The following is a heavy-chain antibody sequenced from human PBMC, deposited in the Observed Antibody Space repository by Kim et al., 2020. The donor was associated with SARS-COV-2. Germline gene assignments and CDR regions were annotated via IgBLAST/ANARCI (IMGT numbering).Heavy chain of an antibody. Sequence: GGSLRLSCAASGFTFSSYSMNWVRQAPGKGLEWVSSISSSSSYIYYADSVKGRFTISRDNAKNSLYLQMNSLRAENTAVYYCASLQGSGYYLSFDYWGQGTLVTVSS. CDR2: ISSSSSYI. V-gene: IGHV3-21*01. CDR1: GFTFSSYS. J-gene: IGHJ4*02. D-gene: IGHD3-22*01. CDR3: ASLQGSGYYLSFDY.